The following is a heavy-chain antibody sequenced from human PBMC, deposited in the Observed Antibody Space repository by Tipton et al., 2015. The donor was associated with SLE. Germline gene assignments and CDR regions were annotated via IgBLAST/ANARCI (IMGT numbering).Heavy chain of an antibody. J-gene: IGHJ6*03. CDR3: ARVPALYYYYMDV. Sequence: TLSLTCTVSGGSIRSYYWNWIRQPPGKGLEWIGYIYYSGSTNYNPSLKSRVTISVDTSKNQFSLKLSSVTAADTAVYYCARVPALYYYYMDVWGKRTTVTVSS. CDR2: IYYSGST. V-gene: IGHV4-59*01. D-gene: IGHD2-2*01. CDR1: GGSIRSYY.